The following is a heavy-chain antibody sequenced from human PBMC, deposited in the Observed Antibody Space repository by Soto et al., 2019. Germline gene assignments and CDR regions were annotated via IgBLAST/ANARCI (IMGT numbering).Heavy chain of an antibody. CDR2: MYYTGST. CDR3: ARDKITGLFDY. CDR1: GGSISNYY. J-gene: IGHJ4*02. D-gene: IGHD2-8*02. V-gene: IGHV4-59*12. Sequence: SETLSLTCTVSGGSISNYYWSWVRQPPGKGLEWIGFMYYTGSTNYNPSLKSRVTISVDTSKNQFSLKLTSVTAADTAVYYCARDKITGLFDYWGKGTLVPVSS.